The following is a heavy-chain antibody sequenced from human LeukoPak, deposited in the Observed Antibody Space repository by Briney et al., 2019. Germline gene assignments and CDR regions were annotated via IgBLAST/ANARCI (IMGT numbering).Heavy chain of an antibody. V-gene: IGHV1-2*02. D-gene: IGHD1/OR15-1a*01. J-gene: IGHJ4*02. CDR1: GYTLTGYY. CDR2: INPNSGGT. Sequence: GASVKVSCKASGYTLTGYYMHWVRQAPGQGLEWMGWINPNSGGTNYAQKFQGRVTMTRDTSISTAYMELSRLRSDDTAVYYCARDLGGGNNGMDYWGQGTLVTVSS. CDR3: ARDLGGGNNGMDY.